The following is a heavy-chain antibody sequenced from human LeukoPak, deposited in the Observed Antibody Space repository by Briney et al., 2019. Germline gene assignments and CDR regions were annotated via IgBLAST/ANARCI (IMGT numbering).Heavy chain of an antibody. Sequence: GGSLRLSCAASGFTFSSYRMSWVRQAPGKGLECVADINQDGTEKYYVDSVKGRFTISRDNAKNSLYVQMNSLRAEDTAVYYCARPYSSGWYAAFDSWGQGTLVTVSS. J-gene: IGHJ4*02. CDR2: INQDGTEK. V-gene: IGHV3-7*05. D-gene: IGHD6-19*01. CDR1: GFTFSSYR. CDR3: ARPYSSGWYAAFDS.